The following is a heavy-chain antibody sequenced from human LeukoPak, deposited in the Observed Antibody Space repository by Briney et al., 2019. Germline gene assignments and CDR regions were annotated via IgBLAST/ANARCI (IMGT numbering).Heavy chain of an antibody. J-gene: IGHJ4*02. CDR1: GYTFTNYG. D-gene: IGHD7-27*01. V-gene: IGHV1-18*01. CDR3: ARVVLTGDYFDY. CDR2: ISAYNGNT. Sequence: ASVKVSCKASGYTFTNYGMSWVRQAPGQGLEWMGWISAYNGNTNYAQRLQGRVTMTTDTSTSTAYMELRSLRSDDTAVYYCARVVLTGDYFDYWGQGTQVTVSS.